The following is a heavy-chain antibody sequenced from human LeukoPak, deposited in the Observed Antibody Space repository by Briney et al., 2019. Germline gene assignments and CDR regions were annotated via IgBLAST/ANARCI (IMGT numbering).Heavy chain of an antibody. CDR1: GGSIISSSSY. J-gene: IGHJ4*02. CDR3: ARGRRRYFDWLFTSYYFDY. D-gene: IGHD3-9*01. V-gene: IGHV4-39*07. CDR2: INHSGST. Sequence: SETLSLTCIISGGSIISSSSYWGWIRQPPGKGLEWIGEINHSGSTNYNPSLKSRVTISVDTSKNQFSLKLSSVTAADTAVYYCARGRRRYFDWLFTSYYFDYWGQGTLVTVSS.